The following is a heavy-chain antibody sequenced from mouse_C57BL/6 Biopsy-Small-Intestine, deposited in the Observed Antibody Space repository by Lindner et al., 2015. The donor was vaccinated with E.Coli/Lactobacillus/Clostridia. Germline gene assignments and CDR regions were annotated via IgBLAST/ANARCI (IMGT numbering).Heavy chain of an antibody. CDR3: ARSPRLDVGVDPLGFDP. V-gene: IGHV1-18*01. Sequence: SVKVSCKASGFTLTNHYMHWVRQAPGQGLEWMGILTPSDGSTTYTQKFEGRVSMTRDTYTSTVYMELSNLRSEDTAVYYCARSPRLDVGVDPLGFDPWGQGTLVTVS. CDR1: GFTLTNHY. D-gene: IGHD4-1*01. CDR2: LTPSDGST. J-gene: IGHJ3*01.